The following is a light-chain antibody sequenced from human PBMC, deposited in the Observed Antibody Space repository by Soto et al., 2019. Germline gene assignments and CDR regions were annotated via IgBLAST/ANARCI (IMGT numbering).Light chain of an antibody. Sequence: EIVVTQSPGTLSLSPGERATLSCRASQSVSSSYLAWYQQKPGQAPRLLIYGASSRATGIPDRFSGSGSGTDFTLTISRLEPEDFAVYYCQQYGSSPPRTFGQGTTVEIK. CDR3: QQYGSSPPRT. J-gene: IGKJ1*01. CDR1: QSVSSSY. V-gene: IGKV3-20*01. CDR2: GAS.